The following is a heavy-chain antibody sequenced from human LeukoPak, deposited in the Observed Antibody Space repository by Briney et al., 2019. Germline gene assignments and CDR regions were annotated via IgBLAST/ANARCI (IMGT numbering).Heavy chain of an antibody. V-gene: IGHV3-21*01. J-gene: IGHJ4*02. D-gene: IGHD4-23*01. CDR1: GFTFSSYN. CDR2: IDSSSRYI. Sequence: GGSLRLSCAASGFTFSSYNMDWVRQAPGKGLEWVSFIDSSSRYIYQADSVKGRFTISRDDAKSSVFLQMNSLRAEDTAVYYCARHLTYGGWNSWGQGTLVTVSS. CDR3: ARHLTYGGWNS.